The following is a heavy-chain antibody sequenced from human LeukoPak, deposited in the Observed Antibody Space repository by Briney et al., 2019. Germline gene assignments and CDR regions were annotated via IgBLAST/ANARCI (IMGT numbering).Heavy chain of an antibody. Sequence: GGSLRLSCAASGFTFSSYAMSWVRQAPGKGLEWVSAISGSGGSTYYADSVKGRFTIPRDNSKNTLFLQMNSLRAEDTAVYSCAKDLSGRSYSYYYMDVWGRGTTVTVSS. CDR2: ISGSGGST. J-gene: IGHJ6*03. CDR3: AKDLSGRSYSYYYMDV. D-gene: IGHD1-26*01. V-gene: IGHV3-23*01. CDR1: GFTFSSYA.